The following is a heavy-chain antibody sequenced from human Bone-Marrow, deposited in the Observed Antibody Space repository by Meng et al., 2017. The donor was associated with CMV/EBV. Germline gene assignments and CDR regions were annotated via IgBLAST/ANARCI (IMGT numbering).Heavy chain of an antibody. CDR2: IREDGNEQ. Sequence: GGFLRLSCGASGFSLRSYRMSWVRQAPGKGLEWGANIREDGNEQKYADSVKGRFIISRANTKNSLYLQMNSLRVEATAVYYCARDNRGGWNDYWGQGILVTVSS. V-gene: IGHV3-7*01. CDR1: GFSLRSYR. D-gene: IGHD2-15*01. J-gene: IGHJ4*02. CDR3: ARDNRGGWNDY.